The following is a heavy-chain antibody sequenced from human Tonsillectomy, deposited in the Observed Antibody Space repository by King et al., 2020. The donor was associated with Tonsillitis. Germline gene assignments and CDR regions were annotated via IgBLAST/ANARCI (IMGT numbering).Heavy chain of an antibody. Sequence: VQLVESGGGLVQPGGSLRLSCAASGFTFSSYSMNWVRQAPGKGLEWVSYISSSSSTIYYADSVKGRFTISRDNAENSLYLQMNRLRDEDTAVYYCARKGAVDLWFGEYNGIDPWGQGTLVTVSS. CDR2: ISSSSSTI. CDR3: ARKGAVDLWFGEYNGIDP. V-gene: IGHV3-48*02. J-gene: IGHJ5*02. CDR1: GFTFSSYS. D-gene: IGHD3-10*01.